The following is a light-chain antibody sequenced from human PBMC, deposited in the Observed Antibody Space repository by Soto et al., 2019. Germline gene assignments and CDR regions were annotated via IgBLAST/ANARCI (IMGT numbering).Light chain of an antibody. V-gene: IGLV2-23*01. CDR1: SSDVGSYNL. CDR3: CSFAGRNNGV. J-gene: IGLJ3*02. CDR2: EDN. Sequence: QSALTQPASVSGSPGQSITISCTGTSSDVGSYNLVSWYQQHPGKVPKLMIYEDNKRPSGVSDRFSGSKSGNTASLTISGLQAEDEADYYCCSFAGRNNGVFGGGTKLTVL.